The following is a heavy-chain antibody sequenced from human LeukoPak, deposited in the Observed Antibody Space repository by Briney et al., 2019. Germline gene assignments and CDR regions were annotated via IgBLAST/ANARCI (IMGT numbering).Heavy chain of an antibody. CDR3: ARDHGYSYGYFDY. CDR2: ISSSSSYI. J-gene: IGHJ4*02. D-gene: IGHD5-18*01. Sequence: GGPLRLSCAASGFPFSSYTMTWFRQAPGRGLEWFPSISSSSSYIYYADSVKGRFTISRDNAKNSLYLQMNSLRAEDTAVYYCARDHGYSYGYFDYWGQGTLVTVSS. CDR1: GFPFSSYT. V-gene: IGHV3-21*01.